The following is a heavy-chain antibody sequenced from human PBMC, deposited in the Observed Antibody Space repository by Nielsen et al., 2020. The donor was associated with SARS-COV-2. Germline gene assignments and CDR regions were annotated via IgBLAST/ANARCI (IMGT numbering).Heavy chain of an antibody. CDR3: ATYTLTYYYDSSGSPQVDYFDY. Sequence: SETLSLTCAVYGGSFSGYYWSWIRQPPGKGLEWIGEINHSGSTNYNPSLKSRVTISVDTSKNQFSLKLSSVTAADTAVYYCATYTLTYYYDSSGSPQVDYFDYWGQGTLVTVSS. CDR2: INHSGST. V-gene: IGHV4-34*01. CDR1: GGSFSGYY. D-gene: IGHD3-22*01. J-gene: IGHJ4*02.